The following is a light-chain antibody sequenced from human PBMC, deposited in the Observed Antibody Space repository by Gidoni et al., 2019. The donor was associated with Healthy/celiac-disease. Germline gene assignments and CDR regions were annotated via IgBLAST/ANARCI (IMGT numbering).Light chain of an antibody. CDR1: QSISSY. Sequence: IWMTQSPSLLSASTGDRVTISCRMSQSISSYLAWYQQKPGKAPELLIYAASTLQSGVPSRFSGSGSGTDFTLTISCLQSEDCATYYWQQYYSYPYTFGQGTKLEIK. CDR3: QQYYSYPYT. V-gene: IGKV1D-8*01. CDR2: AAS. J-gene: IGKJ2*01.